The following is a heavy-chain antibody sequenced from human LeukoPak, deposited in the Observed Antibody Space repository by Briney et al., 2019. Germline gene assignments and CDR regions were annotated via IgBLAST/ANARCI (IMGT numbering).Heavy chain of an antibody. Sequence: PGGSLRLSCAASGFTFSSYAMSWVRQAPGKGLEWVSAISGSGGSTYYADSVKGRFTISRDNSKNTLYLQMNSLRAEDTAVYYYAKDSPPYYDFWSGYYVIDWGQGTLVTVSS. CDR3: AKDSPPYYDFWSGYYVID. CDR2: ISGSGGST. J-gene: IGHJ4*02. D-gene: IGHD3-3*01. CDR1: GFTFSSYA. V-gene: IGHV3-23*01.